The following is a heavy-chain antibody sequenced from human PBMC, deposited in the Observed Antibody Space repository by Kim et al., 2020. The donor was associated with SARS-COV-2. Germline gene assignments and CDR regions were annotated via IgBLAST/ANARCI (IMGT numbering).Heavy chain of an antibody. Sequence: SETLSLTCTVYGGSISSSSYYWGWIRQPPGKGLEWIGGINRSGSTNYNPSLKSRVTISLATSNNQFSLKLSSVTAADTAVYYCASGVLSCSGGDCWG. J-gene: IGHJ4*01. CDR1: GGSISSSSYY. CDR2: INRSGST. V-gene: IGHV4-39*07. D-gene: IGHD2-15*01. CDR3: ASGVLSCSGGDC.